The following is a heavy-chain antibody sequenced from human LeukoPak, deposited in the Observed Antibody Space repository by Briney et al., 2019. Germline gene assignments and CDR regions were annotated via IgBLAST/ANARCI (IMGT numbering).Heavy chain of an antibody. J-gene: IGHJ4*02. V-gene: IGHV3-48*03. Sequence: PGGSLRLSCAASGFTFSSNEMNWVRQAPGKGLEWVSYINSGGTIIYYADSVSGRFTICRDIAKNSLYLQMNSLRAEDTAVYYCARDWFVDWGQGTLVIVSS. CDR1: GFTFSSNE. CDR2: INSGGTII. CDR3: ARDWFVD.